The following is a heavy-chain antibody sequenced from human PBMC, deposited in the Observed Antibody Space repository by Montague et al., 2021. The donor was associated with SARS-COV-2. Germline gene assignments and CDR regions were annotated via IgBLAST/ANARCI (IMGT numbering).Heavy chain of an antibody. Sequence: SETLSLTCTVSGASIRDYYWSWIRQPPGKGLEWIGYIYESGSTKSNPSLTSRLIMSVDTSRNQFSLTLSSVTTADTAVYYCARASHKDIVVVVAAIRKYYYYGMDVWGQGTTVTVSS. CDR1: GASIRDYY. D-gene: IGHD2-15*01. CDR3: ARASHKDIVVVVAAIRKYYYYGMDV. V-gene: IGHV4-59*01. CDR2: IYESGST. J-gene: IGHJ6*02.